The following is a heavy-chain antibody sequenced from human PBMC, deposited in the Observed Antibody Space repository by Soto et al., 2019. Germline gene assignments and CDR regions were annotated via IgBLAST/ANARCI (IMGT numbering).Heavy chain of an antibody. V-gene: IGHV1-69*13. Sequence: ASVKVSCKASGGTFSSYAISWVRQAPGQGLEWMGGIIPIFGSANYAQKFQGRVTITADESTSTAYMELSSLRSEDTAVYYCARARGYSYGYYDSSGYYYVFDYWGQGTLVTVSS. CDR3: ARARGYSYGYYDSSGYYYVFDY. D-gene: IGHD3-22*01. CDR2: IIPIFGSA. CDR1: GGTFSSYA. J-gene: IGHJ4*02.